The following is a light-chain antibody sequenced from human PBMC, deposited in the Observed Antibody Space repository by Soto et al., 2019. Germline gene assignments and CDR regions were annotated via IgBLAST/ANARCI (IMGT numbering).Light chain of an antibody. Sequence: EIVLTQSPGTLSLSPGERATLSSRASQSVSSSYLAWYQQKPGQAPRLLIYGTSSRATAIPDKFSGSGSGTDFTLTISRLEPEDFAVYYCQQYGSSSWTFGEGTKVELK. CDR2: GTS. V-gene: IGKV3-20*01. J-gene: IGKJ1*01. CDR3: QQYGSSSWT. CDR1: QSVSSSY.